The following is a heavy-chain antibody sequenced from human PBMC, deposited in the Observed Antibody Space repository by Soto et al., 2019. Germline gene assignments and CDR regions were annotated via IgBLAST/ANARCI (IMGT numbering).Heavy chain of an antibody. CDR2: IIPIFGTA. CDR1: GGTFSSYA. CDR3: ARGEGYYYDSSGYPNPYYFDY. D-gene: IGHD3-22*01. J-gene: IGHJ4*02. Sequence: QVQLVQSGAEVKKPGSSVKVSCKASGGTFSSYAISWVRQAPGQGLEWMGGIIPIFGTANYAQKFQGRVTITADECTSTAYMELSSLRSEDTAVYYCARGEGYYYDSSGYPNPYYFDYWGQGTLVTVSS. V-gene: IGHV1-69*01.